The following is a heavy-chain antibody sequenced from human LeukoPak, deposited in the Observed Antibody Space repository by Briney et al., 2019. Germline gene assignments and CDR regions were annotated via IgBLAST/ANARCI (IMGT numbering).Heavy chain of an antibody. V-gene: IGHV3-21*01. CDR2: ITSSSSFI. CDR1: GFTFTNAW. J-gene: IGHJ4*02. Sequence: GGSLRLSCAASGFTFTNAWMSWVRQAPGKGLEWVSSITSSSSFIYYADSLKGRFTISRDNAKNSLYLQMNSLRAEDTAVYYCAREYSYDSSRYYYDHFDCWGQGTLVTVSS. D-gene: IGHD3-22*01. CDR3: AREYSYDSSRYYYDHFDC.